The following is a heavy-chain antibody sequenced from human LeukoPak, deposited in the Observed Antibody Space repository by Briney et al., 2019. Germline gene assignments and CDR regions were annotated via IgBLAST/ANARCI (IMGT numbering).Heavy chain of an antibody. CDR3: AKGGIVATLPTDY. J-gene: IGHJ4*02. CDR1: GFTFDDYA. V-gene: IGHV3-9*01. D-gene: IGHD5-12*01. Sequence: GGSLRLSRAASGFTFDDYAMHWVRQAPGKGLEWVSGISWNSGSIGYADSVKGRFTISRDNAKNSLYLQMNSLRAEDTALYYCAKGGIVATLPTDYWGQGTLVTVSS. CDR2: ISWNSGSI.